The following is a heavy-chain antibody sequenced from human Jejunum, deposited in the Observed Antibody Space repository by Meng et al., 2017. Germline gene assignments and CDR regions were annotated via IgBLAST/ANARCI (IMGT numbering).Heavy chain of an antibody. CDR3: ARQLIY. CDR2: ITSSGTAT. J-gene: IGHJ4*02. Sequence: QVQLVESGGGVVQPGGSLRLSCAASGFMFSDSFMSWVRQAPGRGLEWVSYITSSGTATNYADSVRGRFTISRDNAKNFLYLQMNSLRAEDTALYYCARQLIYWGQGTLVTVSS. V-gene: IGHV3-11*01. CDR1: GFMFSDSF.